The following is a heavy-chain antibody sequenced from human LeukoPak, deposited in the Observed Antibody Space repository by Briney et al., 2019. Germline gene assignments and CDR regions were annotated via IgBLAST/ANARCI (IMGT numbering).Heavy chain of an antibody. D-gene: IGHD3-9*01. V-gene: IGHV4-34*01. J-gene: IGHJ5*02. CDR2: INHSGST. Sequence: SETLSLTCAVYGGSFGGYYWSWIRQPPGKGLEWIGEINHSGSTNYNPSLKSRVTISVDTSKNQFSLKLSSVTAADTAVYYCARVKSLRYFDWLLPTNNWFDPWGQGTLVTVSS. CDR1: GGSFGGYY. CDR3: ARVKSLRYFDWLLPTNNWFDP.